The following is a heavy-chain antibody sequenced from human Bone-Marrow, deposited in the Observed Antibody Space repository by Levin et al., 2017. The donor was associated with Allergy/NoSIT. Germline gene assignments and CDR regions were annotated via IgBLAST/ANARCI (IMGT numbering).Heavy chain of an antibody. CDR2: ISYDGSNK. CDR3: ARDLKRVVRGVFDY. J-gene: IGHJ4*02. D-gene: IGHD3-10*01. Sequence: GGSLRLSCAASGFTFSSYAMHWVRQAPGKGLEWVAVISYDGSNKYYADSVKGRFTISRDNSKNTLYLQMNSLRAEDTAVYYCARDLKRVVRGVFDYWGQGTLVTVSS. V-gene: IGHV3-30*04. CDR1: GFTFSSYA.